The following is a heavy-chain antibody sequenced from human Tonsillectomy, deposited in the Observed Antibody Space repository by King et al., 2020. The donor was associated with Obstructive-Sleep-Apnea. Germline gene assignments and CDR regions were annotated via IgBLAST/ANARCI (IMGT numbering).Heavy chain of an antibody. V-gene: IGHV3-23*04. CDR3: AKVILFVYDYYYYGLDV. CDR1: GFTFSSYA. Sequence: VQLVESGGGLVQPGGSLRLSCAASGFTFSSYAMSWVRQAPGRGLEWVSALSGSGSSTYYADSVKGRFTISGDNSKNTLYLQMNSLRAEDTAIYYCAKVILFVYDYYYYGLDVWGQGTTVTVSS. D-gene: IGHD1-14*01. J-gene: IGHJ6*02. CDR2: LSGSGSST.